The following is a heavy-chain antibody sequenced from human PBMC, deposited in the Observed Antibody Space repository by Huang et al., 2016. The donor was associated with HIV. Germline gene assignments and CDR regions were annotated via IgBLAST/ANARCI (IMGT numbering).Heavy chain of an antibody. CDR3: ASENCVGGTCGFRFDS. Sequence: QVQLQQSGPGLVKPSETLSLTCSVSGGSISSIYYFWGGIRQPPGKGLEWIGSVYYSGTTYYNPSLKSRVTISRDTSKNQFSLRLTSVTASDTAVYYCASENCVGGTCGFRFDSWGQGALVSVSS. J-gene: IGHJ5*01. V-gene: IGHV4-39*01. D-gene: IGHD2-15*01. CDR2: VYYSGTT. CDR1: GGSISSIYYF.